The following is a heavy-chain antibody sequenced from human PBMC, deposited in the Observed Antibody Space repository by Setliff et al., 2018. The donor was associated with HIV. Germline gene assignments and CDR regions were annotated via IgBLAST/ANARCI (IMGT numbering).Heavy chain of an antibody. CDR3: VRDDYGYNGKGFDY. D-gene: IGHD4-17*01. V-gene: IGHV4-34*01. CDR1: GGSFSGYY. CDR2: INHSGST. J-gene: IGHJ4*02. Sequence: SETLSLTCAVYGGSFSGYYWIWIRQPPGKGLEWIGEINHSGSTNYNPTLKSRVTISVDTSNNQISLRLSSVTAADTAMYYCVRDDYGYNGKGFDYWGPGTLVTVSS.